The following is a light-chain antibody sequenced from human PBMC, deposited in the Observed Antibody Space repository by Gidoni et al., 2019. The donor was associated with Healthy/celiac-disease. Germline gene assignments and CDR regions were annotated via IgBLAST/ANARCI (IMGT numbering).Light chain of an antibody. CDR2: QDT. V-gene: IGLV3-1*01. J-gene: IGLJ2*01. CDR3: QEWDSSTVV. Sequence: SYVPTQPPSFSVPPRHTASITCSGDKLGDKNACWYQQKQGQSPVLVIYQDTKPRSGGTERFSGCNTGNTATMTISGAKAVDEADDYCQEWDSSTVVFGGGTKLTVL. CDR1: KLGDKN.